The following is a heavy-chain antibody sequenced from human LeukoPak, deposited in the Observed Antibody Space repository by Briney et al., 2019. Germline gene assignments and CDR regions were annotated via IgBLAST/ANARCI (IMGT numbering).Heavy chain of an antibody. Sequence: GGSLRLSCAASGFTFSSYWMSWVRQAPGKGLEWVANIKQDGSEKYYVDSVKGRFTISRDNAKNSLYLQMNSLRAEDTAVYYCARDRRFLEWLFTLWGQGTLVTVSS. J-gene: IGHJ4*02. V-gene: IGHV3-7*01. CDR2: IKQDGSEK. CDR3: ARDRRFLEWLFTL. CDR1: GFTFSSYW. D-gene: IGHD3-3*01.